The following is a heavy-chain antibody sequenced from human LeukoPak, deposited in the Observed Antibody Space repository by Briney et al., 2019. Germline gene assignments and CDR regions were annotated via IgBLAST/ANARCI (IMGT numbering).Heavy chain of an antibody. V-gene: IGHV4-4*07. Sequence: SETLSLTCSVSGGSIRNYFWSWIRQPAGKGLEWIGRIYTSGSTDYNPSLRSRVTMSVDTSRNQFSLNLSSVTAADMTFYYCARLGGYYDPPDYWGQGTLVTVSS. D-gene: IGHD3-22*01. CDR2: IYTSGST. CDR3: ARLGGYYDPPDY. J-gene: IGHJ4*02. CDR1: GGSIRNYF.